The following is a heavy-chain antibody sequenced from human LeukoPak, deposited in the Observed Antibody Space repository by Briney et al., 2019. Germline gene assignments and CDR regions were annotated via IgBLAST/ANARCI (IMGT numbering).Heavy chain of an antibody. V-gene: IGHV4-34*01. J-gene: IGHJ6*02. Sequence: SETLSLTCAVYGGSFSGYCWSWIRQPPGKGLEWIGEINHSGSTNYNPSLKSRVTISVDTSKNQFSLKLSSVTAADTAVYYCARDKVAGWIRGGYYYGMDVWGQGTTVTVSS. CDR2: INHSGST. D-gene: IGHD6-19*01. CDR1: GGSFSGYC. CDR3: ARDKVAGWIRGGYYYGMDV.